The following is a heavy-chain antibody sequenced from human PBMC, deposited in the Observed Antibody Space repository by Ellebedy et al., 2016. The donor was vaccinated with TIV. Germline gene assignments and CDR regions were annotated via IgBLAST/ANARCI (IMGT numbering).Heavy chain of an antibody. Sequence: ASVKVSCXASGYTFSSYFMHWVRQAPGQGLAWMGIINPSGGSTSYEQKFQGRVTLTRDTSTSTVYMELSSLRYEDTAVYYCARDLVGGVTADYWGQGTLVTVSS. J-gene: IGHJ4*02. CDR3: ARDLVGGVTADY. D-gene: IGHD3-10*01. CDR2: INPSGGST. V-gene: IGHV1-46*01. CDR1: GYTFSSYF.